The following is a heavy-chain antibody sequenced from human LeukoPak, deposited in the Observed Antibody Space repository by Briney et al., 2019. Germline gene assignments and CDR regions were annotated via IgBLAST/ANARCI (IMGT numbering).Heavy chain of an antibody. CDR3: ARYSFGLYYFDC. D-gene: IGHD3/OR15-3a*01. CDR2: ISDYDGLT. V-gene: IGHV1-18*01. Sequence: ASVKVSCKASGYTFTNYGVSWVRQAPGQGLEWVGWISDYDGLTNYAQILQGRVTMTTDRSTSTAYMELRSLRSDDTAVYYCARYSFGLYYFDCWGQGTLVTVSS. CDR1: GYTFTNYG. J-gene: IGHJ4*02.